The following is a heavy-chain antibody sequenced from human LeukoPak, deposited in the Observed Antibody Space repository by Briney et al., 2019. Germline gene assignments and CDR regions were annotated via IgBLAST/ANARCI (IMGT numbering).Heavy chain of an antibody. J-gene: IGHJ3*02. CDR1: GYTFTGYY. V-gene: IGHV1-2*02. CDR3: ARAGSESDAFDI. CDR2: TNPNSGGT. D-gene: IGHD1-1*01. Sequence: ASVKVSCKASGYTFTGYYMHWVRQAPGQGLEWMGWTNPNSGGTNYAQKFQGRVTMTRDTSISTAYMELSRLRSDDTAVYYCARAGSESDAFDIWGQGTMVTVSS.